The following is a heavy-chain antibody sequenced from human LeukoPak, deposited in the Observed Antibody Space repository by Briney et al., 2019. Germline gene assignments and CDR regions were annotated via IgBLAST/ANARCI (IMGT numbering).Heavy chain of an antibody. V-gene: IGHV4-61*01. CDR2: IYYSGST. CDR3: ASGLWPAIK. D-gene: IGHD4/OR15-4a*01. J-gene: IGHJ4*02. Sequence: SETLSLTCTVPGGSVSSGSYYWSWIRQPPGKGLEWIGYIYYSGSTNYNPSLKSRVTISVDTSKNQFSLKLSSVTAADTAVYYCASGLWPAIKWGQGTLVTVSS. CDR1: GGSVSSGSYY.